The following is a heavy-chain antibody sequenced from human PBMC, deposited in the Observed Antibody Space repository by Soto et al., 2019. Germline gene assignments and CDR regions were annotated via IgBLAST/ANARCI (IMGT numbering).Heavy chain of an antibody. CDR3: ARETHSSGWYGHYYYGMDV. Sequence: QVQLVESGGGVVQPGRSLRLSCAASGFTFSSYGMHWVRQAPGKGLEWVAVIWYDGSNKYYADSVKGRFTISRDNSKNTLYLQMNSLRAEDTAVYYCARETHSSGWYGHYYYGMDVWGQGTTVTVSS. CDR1: GFTFSSYG. V-gene: IGHV3-33*01. J-gene: IGHJ6*02. CDR2: IWYDGSNK. D-gene: IGHD6-19*01.